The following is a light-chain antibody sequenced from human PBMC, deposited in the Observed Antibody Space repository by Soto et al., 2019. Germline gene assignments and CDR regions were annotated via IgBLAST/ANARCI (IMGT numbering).Light chain of an antibody. CDR3: QQSYSTRLG. V-gene: IGKV1-39*01. CDR1: QSISSY. J-gene: IGKJ4*01. Sequence: DIQMTQSPSSLSASVGDRVTITCRASQSISSYLNWYQQKPGKAPKLLIYAASSLQSGVPSRFSGSGSGTDFTLTISSLQPEDFATYYCQQSYSTRLGFGRGTKVEIK. CDR2: AAS.